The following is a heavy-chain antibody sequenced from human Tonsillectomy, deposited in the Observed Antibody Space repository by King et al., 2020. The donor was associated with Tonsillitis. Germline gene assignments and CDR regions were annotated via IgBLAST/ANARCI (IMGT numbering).Heavy chain of an antibody. CDR1: EFIFDDYA. D-gene: IGHD4-11*01. Sequence: VQLVESGGGLVQPGRSLRLSCEASEFIFDDYAMHWVRQAPGKGLEWVSGIYWNSDTIGYADSVKGRFTISRDNAKNSLYLQMNSLRAEDTALYFCVKEMASTITTVYYGLDVWGQGTTVTVSS. CDR3: VKEMASTITTVYYGLDV. CDR2: IYWNSDTI. V-gene: IGHV3-9*01. J-gene: IGHJ6*02.